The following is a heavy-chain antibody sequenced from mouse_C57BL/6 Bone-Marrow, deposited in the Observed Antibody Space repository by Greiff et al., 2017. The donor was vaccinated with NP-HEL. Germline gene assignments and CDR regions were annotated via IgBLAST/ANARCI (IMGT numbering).Heavy chain of an antibody. CDR2: IYPRSGNT. V-gene: IGHV1-81*01. CDR3: AREAYYSNLFAY. Sequence: QVQLQQSGAELARPGASVKLSCKASGYTFTSYGISWVKQRTGQGLEWIGEIYPRSGNTYYNEKIKGKATLTADKSSSTAYMELRSLTSEDSAVYFCAREAYYSNLFAYWGQGTLVTVSA. D-gene: IGHD2-5*01. CDR1: GYTFTSYG. J-gene: IGHJ3*01.